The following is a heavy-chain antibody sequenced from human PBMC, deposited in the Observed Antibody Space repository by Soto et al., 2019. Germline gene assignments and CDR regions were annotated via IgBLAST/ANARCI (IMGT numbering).Heavy chain of an antibody. D-gene: IGHD2-21*02. CDR1: GGSFSGYY. J-gene: IGHJ6*02. V-gene: IGHV4-34*01. Sequence: LSLTCAVYGGSFSGYYWSWIRHPPGKGLEWIGEINHSGSTNYNPSLKSLVTISVDTSKNQFSLKLSSVTAADTAVYYCARWPRWLLVYGMDVWGQGTTVTSP. CDR3: ARWPRWLLVYGMDV. CDR2: INHSGST.